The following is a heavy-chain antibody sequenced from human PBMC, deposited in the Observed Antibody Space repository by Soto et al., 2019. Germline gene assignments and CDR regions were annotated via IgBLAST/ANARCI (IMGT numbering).Heavy chain of an antibody. Sequence: SETLSLTCTVSGGSISSYYWSWIRQPPGKGLEWIGYIYYSGSTNYNPSLKSRVTISVDTSKNQFSLKLSSVTAADTAVYYCASFYGGGDAFDIWGQGTMVTVSS. J-gene: IGHJ3*02. V-gene: IGHV4-59*01. CDR3: ASFYGGGDAFDI. D-gene: IGHD4-17*01. CDR1: GGSISSYY. CDR2: IYYSGST.